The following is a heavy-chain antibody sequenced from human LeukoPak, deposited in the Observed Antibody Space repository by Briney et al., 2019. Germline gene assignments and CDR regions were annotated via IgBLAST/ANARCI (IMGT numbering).Heavy chain of an antibody. CDR2: ISGSGGST. Sequence: GGSLRLSCAASGFTFSSYAMSWVRQAPGKGLEWVSAISGSGGSTYYADSVKDRFTISRDNSKNTLYLQMNSLRAEDTAVYYCAKDSTSTYSSSWYIPWFDPWGQGTLVTVSS. CDR1: GFTFSSYA. J-gene: IGHJ5*02. D-gene: IGHD6-13*01. V-gene: IGHV3-23*01. CDR3: AKDSTSTYSSSWYIPWFDP.